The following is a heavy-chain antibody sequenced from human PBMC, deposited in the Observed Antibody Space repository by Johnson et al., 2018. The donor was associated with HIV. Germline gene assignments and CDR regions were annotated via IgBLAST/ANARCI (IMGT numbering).Heavy chain of an antibody. D-gene: IGHD3-22*01. V-gene: IGHV3-7*01. CDR2: IKQDGSDK. Sequence: VQLVESGGGLVQPGGSLRLSCAASGFTFSSYWMSWVRQAPGKGLEWVANIKQDGSDKYYVDSVKGRFTISRDNAKNSLYLQMNSLRAEDTAVYYCARDSKARFPTITMIDAFDIWGQGTMVTVSS. J-gene: IGHJ3*02. CDR1: GFTFSSYW. CDR3: ARDSKARFPTITMIDAFDI.